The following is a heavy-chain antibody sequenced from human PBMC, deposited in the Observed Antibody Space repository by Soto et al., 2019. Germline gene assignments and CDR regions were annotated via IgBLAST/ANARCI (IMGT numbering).Heavy chain of an antibody. D-gene: IGHD3-10*01. J-gene: IGHJ6*02. CDR1: GGSFSGYY. Sequence: SETLSLTCAVYGGSFSGYYWSWVRQPPGKGLEWIGEINHSGSTNYNPSLKSRVTISVDTSKNQFSLKLSSVTAADTAVYYCARDAGYYGSGSYYRRYYYGMDVWGQGTTVTVSS. V-gene: IGHV4-34*01. CDR3: ARDAGYYGSGSYYRRYYYGMDV. CDR2: INHSGST.